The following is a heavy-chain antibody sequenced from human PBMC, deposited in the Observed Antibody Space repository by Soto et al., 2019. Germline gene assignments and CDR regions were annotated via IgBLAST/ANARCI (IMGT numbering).Heavy chain of an antibody. CDR1: GYTFTSYD. D-gene: IGHD6-6*01. Sequence: ASVKVSCKASGYTFTSYDINWVRQATGQGLEWMGWMNPNSGNTGYAQKFQGRVTMTRNTSISTAYMELSSLRSEDTAVYYCARGVSLRSGSSGGWEYYFDYWGQGTLVTVS. J-gene: IGHJ4*02. CDR3: ARGVSLRSGSSGGWEYYFDY. CDR2: MNPNSGNT. V-gene: IGHV1-8*01.